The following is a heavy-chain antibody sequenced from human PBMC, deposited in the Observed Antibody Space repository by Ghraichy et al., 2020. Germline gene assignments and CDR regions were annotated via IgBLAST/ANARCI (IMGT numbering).Heavy chain of an antibody. CDR3: VRGYNSFDS. CDR2: SRNKANSYTT. V-gene: IGHV3-72*01. D-gene: IGHD6-19*01. J-gene: IGHJ4*02. Sequence: GGSLRLSCAASGFTFSDHFMDWVRQAPGKGLEWVGRSRNKANSYTTEYAASVKGRFTVSRGDSTNSLYLQMNSLRTEDTAVYYFVRGYNSFDSWGQGTLVTVSS. CDR1: GFTFSDHF.